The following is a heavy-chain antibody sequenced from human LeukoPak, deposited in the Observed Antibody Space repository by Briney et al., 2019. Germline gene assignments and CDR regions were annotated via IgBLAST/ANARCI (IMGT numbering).Heavy chain of an antibody. CDR1: GGSFSGYY. CDR2: INHSGST. V-gene: IGHV4-34*01. Sequence: SETLSLTCAVYGGSFSGYYWSWIRQPPGKGLEWIGEINHSGSTNYNPSLKSRVTISVDTSKNQFSLKLSSVTAADTAVYYCAIPGYCSSTSRYVYAFDIWGQGTMVTVSS. D-gene: IGHD2-2*01. J-gene: IGHJ3*02. CDR3: AIPGYCSSTSRYVYAFDI.